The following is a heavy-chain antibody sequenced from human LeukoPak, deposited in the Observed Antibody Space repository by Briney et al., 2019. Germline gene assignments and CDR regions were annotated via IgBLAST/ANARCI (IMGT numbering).Heavy chain of an antibody. CDR2: INPSGGST. Sequence: GASVKVSCKASGYTFTSYYMHWVRQAPGQGLEWMGIINPSGGSTSYAQKFQGRVTITRDTSTSTVYMELSSLRSEDTAVYYCARDIVVVPAASRVWFDPWGQGTLVTVSS. J-gene: IGHJ5*02. CDR1: GYTFTSYY. V-gene: IGHV1-46*01. D-gene: IGHD2-2*01. CDR3: ARDIVVVPAASRVWFDP.